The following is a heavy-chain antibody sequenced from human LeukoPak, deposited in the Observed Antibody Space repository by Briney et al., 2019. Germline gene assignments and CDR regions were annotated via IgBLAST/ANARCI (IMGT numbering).Heavy chain of an antibody. CDR3: ARGGEAGLAD. V-gene: IGHV4-34*11. CDR1: DGSFSGYY. Sequence: SETLSLTCAVYDGSFSGYYWSWIRQPPGKGLEWIGCIYSSGSTNSNPSLKSRVTISVDTSKNQFSLNLSSVTAADTAVYYCARGGEAGLADWGQGTLVTVSS. J-gene: IGHJ4*02. CDR2: IYSSGST. D-gene: IGHD4-17*01.